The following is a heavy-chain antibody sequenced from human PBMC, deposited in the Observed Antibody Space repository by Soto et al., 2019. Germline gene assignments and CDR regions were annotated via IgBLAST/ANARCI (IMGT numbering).Heavy chain of an antibody. CDR2: IYYSVST. CDR3: VSHAVFHYGSGRGLAPFDY. Sequence: SETLPLTYTVSCGYIRNYYCIWIRQHQEKGLEWIGYIYYSVSTNYNPSLKSRVTISVDTSKNQFSLKLSSVTAADTAVYYCVSHAVFHYGSGRGLAPFDYWGQGTLVTVSS. D-gene: IGHD3-10*01. CDR1: CGYIRNYY. J-gene: IGHJ4*02. V-gene: IGHV4-59*08.